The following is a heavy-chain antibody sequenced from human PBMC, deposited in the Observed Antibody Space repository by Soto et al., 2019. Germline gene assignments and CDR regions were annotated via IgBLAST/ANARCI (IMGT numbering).Heavy chain of an antibody. V-gene: IGHV1-69*13. CDR2: IIPIFGTA. J-gene: IGHJ4*02. CDR1: GGAFSSYA. Sequence: SVKVSWKASGGAFSSYAISWVRQAPGQGLEWMGGIIPIFGTANYAQKFQGRVTITADESTSTAYMELSSLRAEDTAVYYCARDRGSYDSSGYPYWGQGTLVTVS. CDR3: ARDRGSYDSSGYPY. D-gene: IGHD3-22*01.